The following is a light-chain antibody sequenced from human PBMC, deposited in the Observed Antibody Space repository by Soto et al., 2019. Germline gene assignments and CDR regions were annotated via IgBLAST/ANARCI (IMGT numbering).Light chain of an antibody. V-gene: IGKV1-13*02. J-gene: IGKJ1*01. CDR3: QQYNSYS. CDR2: AAS. CDR1: QPISDY. Sequence: IQMTQSPSSLSASVGDRVTITCRTSQPISDYLAWFQQKPGEVPTLLIYAASTLESGVPSRFSGSGSGTEFTLTISSLQPDDFATYYCQQYNSYSFGQGTKVDIK.